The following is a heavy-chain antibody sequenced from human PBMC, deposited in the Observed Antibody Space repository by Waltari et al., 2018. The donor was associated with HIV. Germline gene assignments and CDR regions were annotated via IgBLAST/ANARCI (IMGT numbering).Heavy chain of an antibody. D-gene: IGHD1-7*01. CDR2: ISSSGNSA. Sequence: EVQLVESGGGLVQPGGSLRLSCTVSGFTFSSFPMSWVRQDPGMGLEWVSAISSSGNSAYSEDSVKGRFTISRDNSKNTLYLQMNSLRAEDTAIYYCAKRLTGTHYYFDYWGQGTLVTVSS. J-gene: IGHJ4*02. V-gene: IGHV3-23*04. CDR3: AKRLTGTHYYFDY. CDR1: GFTFSSFP.